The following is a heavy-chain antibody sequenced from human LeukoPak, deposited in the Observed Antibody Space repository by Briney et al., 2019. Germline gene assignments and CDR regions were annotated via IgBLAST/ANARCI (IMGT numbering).Heavy chain of an antibody. CDR1: GFTFSGYW. Sequence: GGSLRLSCAASGFTFSGYWMSWVRQAPGKGLEWVANIKQDGSEKYYVDSVKGRFTISRDNAKNSLYLQMNSLRAEDTAVYYWARHANYGSGSYEDSEYFQHWGQGTLVTVSS. D-gene: IGHD3-10*01. V-gene: IGHV3-7*01. CDR3: ARHANYGSGSYEDSEYFQH. CDR2: IKQDGSEK. J-gene: IGHJ1*01.